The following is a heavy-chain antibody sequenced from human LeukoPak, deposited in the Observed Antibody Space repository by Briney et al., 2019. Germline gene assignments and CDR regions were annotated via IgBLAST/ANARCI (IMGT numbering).Heavy chain of an antibody. D-gene: IGHD3-10*02. CDR2: ISSSGSTI. J-gene: IGHJ6*04. CDR3: AELGITMIGGV. CDR1: GFTVSSNY. V-gene: IGHV3-48*03. Sequence: GGSLRLSCAASGFTVSSNYMNWVRQAPGKGLEWASYISSSGSTIYYADSVKGRFTISRDNAKNSLYLQMNSLRAEDTAVYYCAELGITMIGGVWGKGTTVTISS.